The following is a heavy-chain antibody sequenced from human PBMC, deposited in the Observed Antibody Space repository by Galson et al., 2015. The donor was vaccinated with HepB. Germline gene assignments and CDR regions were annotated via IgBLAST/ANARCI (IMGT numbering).Heavy chain of an antibody. Sequence: TLSLTCAVYGGSFSGYYWSWIRQPPGKGLEWIGEINHSGSTNYNPSLKSRVTISVDTSKNQFSLKLSSVTAADTAVYYCARDLARHYVWGSYRFDYWGQGTLVTVSS. V-gene: IGHV4-34*01. CDR2: INHSGST. CDR3: ARDLARHYVWGSYRFDY. D-gene: IGHD3-16*02. CDR1: GGSFSGYY. J-gene: IGHJ4*02.